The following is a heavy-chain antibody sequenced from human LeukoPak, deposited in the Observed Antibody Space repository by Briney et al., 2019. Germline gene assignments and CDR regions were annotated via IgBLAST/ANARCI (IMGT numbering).Heavy chain of an antibody. CDR3: ARVQGYCSSTSCPNWFDP. J-gene: IGHJ5*02. D-gene: IGHD2-2*01. CDR1: GGSISSYH. Sequence: PSETLSLTCTVSGGSISSYHWSWIRQPPGKGLEWIGYIYYSGSTNYNPSLKSRVTISVDTSKNQFSLKLSSVTAADTAVYYCARVQGYCSSTSCPNWFDPWGQGTLVTVSS. V-gene: IGHV4-59*01. CDR2: IYYSGST.